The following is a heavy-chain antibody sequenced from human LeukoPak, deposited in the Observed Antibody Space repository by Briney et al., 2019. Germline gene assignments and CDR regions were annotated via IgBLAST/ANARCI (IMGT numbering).Heavy chain of an antibody. CDR2: IYTSGST. J-gene: IGHJ4*02. CDR3: ARLGLWSGYSYYFDY. V-gene: IGHV4-4*09. D-gene: IGHD3-3*01. Sequence: SETLSLTCTVSGGSISSYYWSWIRQAPGKGLEWIGYIYTSGSTNYNPSLKSRVTISVDTSKNQFSLKLSSVTAADTAVYYCARLGLWSGYSYYFDYWGQGTLVTVSS. CDR1: GGSISSYY.